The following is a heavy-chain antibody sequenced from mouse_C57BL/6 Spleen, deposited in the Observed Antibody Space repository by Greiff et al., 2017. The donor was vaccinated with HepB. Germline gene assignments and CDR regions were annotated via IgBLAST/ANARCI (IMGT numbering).Heavy chain of an antibody. Sequence: EVQLVESGPELVKPGASVKIPCTASGYTFPDYNMDWVKQSHGKSLEWIGDINPNNGGTIYNQKFKGKATLTVDKSSSTAYMELRSLTSEDTAVYYCARKGLLPMDYWGQGTSVTVSS. CDR1: GYTFPDYN. V-gene: IGHV1-18*01. D-gene: IGHD1-1*01. CDR2: INPNNGGT. J-gene: IGHJ4*01. CDR3: ARKGLLPMDY.